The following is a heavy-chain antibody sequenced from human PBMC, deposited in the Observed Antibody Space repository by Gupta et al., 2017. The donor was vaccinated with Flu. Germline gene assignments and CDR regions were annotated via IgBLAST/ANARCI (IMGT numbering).Heavy chain of an antibody. Sequence: WMHWVRQVPGKGLVWVSHINRDGTSTNYADSVKGRFTISRDNAKNTVYLQMSSLRAEDTAXYXCTRDGXNDGFDYFYGLDVLGPRDHGHRLL. D-gene: IGHD1-1*01. CDR3: TRDGXNDGFDYFYGLDV. CDR2: INRDGTST. J-gene: IGHJ6*02. CDR1: W. V-gene: IGHV3-74*01.